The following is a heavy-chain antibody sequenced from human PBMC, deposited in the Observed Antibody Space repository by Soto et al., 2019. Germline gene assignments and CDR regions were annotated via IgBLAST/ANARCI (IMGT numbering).Heavy chain of an antibody. J-gene: IGHJ4*02. CDR3: ARSRFVSSSGYYLFDY. V-gene: IGHV3-30-3*01. CDR2: ISSDGSSE. Sequence: PGGSLRLSCAASGFSFSNHAMHWVRHAPGKGLEWVATISSDGSSEDYADSVKGRFSISRDNSKNTLYLQMNSLRTEDTAVYYCARSRFVSSSGYYLFDYWGQGTLVTVSS. D-gene: IGHD3-22*01. CDR1: GFSFSNHA.